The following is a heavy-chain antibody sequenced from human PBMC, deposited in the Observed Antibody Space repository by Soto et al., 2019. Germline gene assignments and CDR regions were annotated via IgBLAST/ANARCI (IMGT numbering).Heavy chain of an antibody. CDR2: MNPNSGNT. CDR1: GYTFTSYD. D-gene: IGHD6-19*01. Sequence: QVQLVQSGAEVKKPGASVKVSCKASGYTFTSYDINWVRQATGQGLEWMGWMNPNSGNTGYAQKFQGRVTMTRNTSLSTDYMELSSLRSEDTAVYYCARGSSGWAILYYGMDVWGQGTTVTVSS. CDR3: ARGSSGWAILYYGMDV. V-gene: IGHV1-8*01. J-gene: IGHJ6*02.